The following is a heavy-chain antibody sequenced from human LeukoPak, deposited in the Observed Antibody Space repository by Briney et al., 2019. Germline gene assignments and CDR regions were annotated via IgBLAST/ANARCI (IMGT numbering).Heavy chain of an antibody. CDR3: ARGGHCSSTSCYRPGAFDI. V-gene: IGHV3-9*01. D-gene: IGHD2-2*01. CDR2: ISWNSGSI. Sequence: GRSLRLSCAASGFTFDDYAMHWVRQAPGKGLEWVSGISWNSGSIGYADSVKGRFTISRDNSKNTLYLQMNSLRAEDTAVYYCARGGHCSSTSCYRPGAFDIWGQGTMVTVSS. CDR1: GFTFDDYA. J-gene: IGHJ3*02.